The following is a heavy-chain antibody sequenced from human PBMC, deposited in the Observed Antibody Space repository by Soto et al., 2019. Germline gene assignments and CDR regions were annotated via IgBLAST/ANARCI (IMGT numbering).Heavy chain of an antibody. CDR3: TTGSNWNPGFDY. CDR1: GFTFSNAW. D-gene: IGHD1-1*01. J-gene: IGHJ4*02. V-gene: IGHV3-15*07. CDR2: IKSKTDGGTT. Sequence: GGSLRLSCAASGFTFSNAWMNWVRQAPGKGLEWVGRIKSKTDGGTTDYTEPVKGRFNISRDDSKKKQYLQMNNLKTEDTAVYYCTTGSNWNPGFDYWGQGTLVTVSS.